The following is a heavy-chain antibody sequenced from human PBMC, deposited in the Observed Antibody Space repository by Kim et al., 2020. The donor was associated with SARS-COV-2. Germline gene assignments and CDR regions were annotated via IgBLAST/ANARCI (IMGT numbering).Heavy chain of an antibody. D-gene: IGHD5-18*01. CDR2: IYYSGST. CDR3: VRTGVDTAMGYWYFDL. Sequence: SETLSLTCTVSGGSISSGGYYWSWIRQHPGKGLEWIGYIYYSGSTYYNPSLKSRVTISVDTSKNQFSLKLSSVTAADTAVYYCVRTGVDTAMGYWYFDLWGRGTLVTVSS. CDR1: GGSISSGGYY. V-gene: IGHV4-31*03. J-gene: IGHJ2*01.